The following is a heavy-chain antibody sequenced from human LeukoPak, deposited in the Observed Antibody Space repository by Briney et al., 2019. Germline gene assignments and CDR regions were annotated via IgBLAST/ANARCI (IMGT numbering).Heavy chain of an antibody. CDR3: ASNPADFWSGYAIY. CDR1: GGSISSYY. D-gene: IGHD3-3*01. Sequence: SETLSLTCTVSGGSISSYYWSWIRQPPGKGLEWIGYIYYSGSTNYNPSLKSRVTISVDTSKDQFSLKLSPVTAADTAVYYCASNPADFWSGYAIYWGQGTLVTVSS. V-gene: IGHV4-59*01. J-gene: IGHJ4*02. CDR2: IYYSGST.